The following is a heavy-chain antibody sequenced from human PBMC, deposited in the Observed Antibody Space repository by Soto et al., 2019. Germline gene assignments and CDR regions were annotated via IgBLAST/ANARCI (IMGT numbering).Heavy chain of an antibody. D-gene: IGHD3-10*01. CDR2: IYYSGST. CDR1: GGTISSYY. Sequence: SGTLALTCTVSGGTISSYYWGGIRQPPGKGLEWIGYIYYSGSTNYNPSLKSRVTISVDTSKNQFSLKLSSVTAADTAVYYCARAMGMWTYFDYWGQGTLVTVSS. J-gene: IGHJ4*02. V-gene: IGHV4-59*01. CDR3: ARAMGMWTYFDY.